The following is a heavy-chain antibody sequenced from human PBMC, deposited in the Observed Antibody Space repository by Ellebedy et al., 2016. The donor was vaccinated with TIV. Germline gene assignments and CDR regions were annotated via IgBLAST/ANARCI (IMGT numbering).Heavy chain of an antibody. CDR2: ISADGSTT. CDR1: GFTFSSCW. CDR3: VTSGGSDSPRY. D-gene: IGHD5-12*01. J-gene: IGHJ4*02. Sequence: PGGSLRLSCVASGFTFSSCWMHWVRQAPGKGLVWASRISADGSTTTYADSVKGRFTISRDNAKNTLYLQLNSLRVGDTAVYYCVTSGGSDSPRYWGQGTLVTVSS. V-gene: IGHV3-74*01.